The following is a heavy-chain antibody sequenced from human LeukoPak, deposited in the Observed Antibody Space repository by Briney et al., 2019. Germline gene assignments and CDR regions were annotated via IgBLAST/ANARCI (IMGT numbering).Heavy chain of an antibody. CDR2: INHSGST. V-gene: IGHV4-34*01. D-gene: IGHD6-25*01. Sequence: SETLSLTCAVYGGSFSGYYWSWIRQPPGKGLEWIGEINHSGSTNYNPSLKSRVTISVDTSKNQFSLKLSSVTAADTAVYYCARVRPAAAWFDPWGQGTLVTVSS. J-gene: IGHJ5*02. CDR1: GGSFSGYY. CDR3: ARVRPAAAWFDP.